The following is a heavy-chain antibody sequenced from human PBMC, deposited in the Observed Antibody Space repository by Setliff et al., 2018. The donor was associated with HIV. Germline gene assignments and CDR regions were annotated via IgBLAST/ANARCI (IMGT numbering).Heavy chain of an antibody. J-gene: IGHJ4*02. Sequence: SETLSLTCSVSGGSTNRGNYYWTWIRQSAGKGLEWIGHIHITGNTDYNPSLKSRVTISLDTARNQFSLELTSVIAADTAVYYCARHAAGPDGPFDYWGQGTLVTVSS. CDR1: GGSTNRGNYY. CDR2: IHITGNT. V-gene: IGHV4-61*09. D-gene: IGHD2-2*01. CDR3: ARHAAGPDGPFDY.